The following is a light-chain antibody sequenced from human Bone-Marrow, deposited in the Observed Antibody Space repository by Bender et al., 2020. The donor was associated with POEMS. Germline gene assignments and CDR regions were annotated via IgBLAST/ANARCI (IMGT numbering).Light chain of an antibody. J-gene: IGLJ2*01. Sequence: QSALTQPASVSGFPGQSITISCTGTSSDDVSWYQEHPGEAPKRMLYDVRYRPSGVSHRFSGSTSPTTASLTLSGLQALSTSVNSCSSFTVINPCIFGG. CDR1: SSDD. CDR2: DVR. CDR3: SSFTVINPCI. V-gene: IGLV2-14*01.